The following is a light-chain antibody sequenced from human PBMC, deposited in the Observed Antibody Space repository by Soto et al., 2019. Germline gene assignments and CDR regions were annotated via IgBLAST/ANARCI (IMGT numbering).Light chain of an antibody. CDR1: QSVRNN. J-gene: IGKJ4*01. V-gene: IGKV3-15*01. Sequence: EVVMTQSPATLSVSPGERATLSCKASQSVRNNLVWYLQKPGQAPRPIIYDATTRATGIPVRFSGNGSGTEFTLTISSLQSDDGGVYYCPQYDNWLPKTVGGGTQVEVK. CDR3: PQYDNWLPKT. CDR2: DAT.